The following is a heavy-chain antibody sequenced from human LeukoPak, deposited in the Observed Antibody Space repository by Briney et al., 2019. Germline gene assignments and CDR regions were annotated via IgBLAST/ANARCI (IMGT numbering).Heavy chain of an antibody. V-gene: IGHV1-69*04. J-gene: IGHJ4*02. Sequence: SVKVSCKASGGTFSSYAISWVRQAPGQGLEWMGRIIPFLGIANYAQKFQGRVTITADKSTSTAYMELSSLRSEDTAVYYCARDRILAPNFLDYWGQRTLVTVSS. D-gene: IGHD2-21*01. CDR2: IIPFLGIA. CDR1: GGTFSSYA. CDR3: ARDRILAPNFLDY.